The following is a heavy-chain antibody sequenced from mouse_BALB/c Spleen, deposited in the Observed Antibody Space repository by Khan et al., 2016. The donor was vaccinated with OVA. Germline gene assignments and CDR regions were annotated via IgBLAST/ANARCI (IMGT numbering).Heavy chain of an antibody. Sequence: QVRLQQSGAELARPGASVKLSCKASGYTFADYYINWVKQRTGQGLEWIGEIYPGTGNTYYNEKFKGKATLTTDKSSSTAYMHLSSLTSEDSAVYFCARWGGNYKYYYALDYWGQGISVTVSS. V-gene: IGHV1-77*01. D-gene: IGHD2-1*01. CDR3: ARWGGNYKYYYALDY. CDR2: IYPGTGNT. J-gene: IGHJ4*01. CDR1: GYTFADYY.